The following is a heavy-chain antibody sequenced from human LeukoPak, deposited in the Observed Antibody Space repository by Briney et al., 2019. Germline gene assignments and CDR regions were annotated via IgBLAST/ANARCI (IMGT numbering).Heavy chain of an antibody. V-gene: IGHV3-30*04. CDR2: ISYDGSNK. Sequence: PGGSLRLSCAASGFTLSSYAMHWVRQAPGRGLEWVAVISYDGSNKYYADYVKGRFTISRDNSKNTLDLQMNSLRAEDTAVYYCAREGGGAAAGNHYYYYMDVWGKGTTVTVSS. J-gene: IGHJ6*03. CDR1: GFTLSSYA. D-gene: IGHD6-13*01. CDR3: AREGGGAAAGNHYYYYMDV.